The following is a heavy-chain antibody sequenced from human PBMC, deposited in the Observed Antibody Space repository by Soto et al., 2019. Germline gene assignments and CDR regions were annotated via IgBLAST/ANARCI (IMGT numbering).Heavy chain of an antibody. D-gene: IGHD5-12*01. V-gene: IGHV3-43*01. J-gene: IGHJ4*02. CDR1: GFTFDDYT. CDR3: AKDGRDGYNFFDY. CDR2: ISWDGGST. Sequence: VGSLRLSCAASGFTFDDYTMHWVRQAPGKGLEWVSLISWDGGSTYYADSVKGRFTISRDNSKNSLYLQMNSLRTEDTALYYCAKDGRDGYNFFDYWGQGTLVTVSS.